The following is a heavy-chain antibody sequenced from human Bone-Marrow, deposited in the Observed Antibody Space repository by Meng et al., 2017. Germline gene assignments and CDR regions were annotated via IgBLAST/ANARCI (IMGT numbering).Heavy chain of an antibody. CDR1: GGSVINFC. D-gene: IGHD4-11*01. V-gene: IGHV4-34*01. CDR3: ARGPTTMAHDFDY. J-gene: IGHJ4*02. CDR2: IKHIGST. Sequence: SGAGLVRLSHPLVVPGLVSGGSVINFCESWIRQPRGDGREWMGEIKHIGSTNYNTSYESRATISLDASQNNLSQKLISVTAAESAVYYCARGPTTMAHDFDYWGQGTLVTVSS.